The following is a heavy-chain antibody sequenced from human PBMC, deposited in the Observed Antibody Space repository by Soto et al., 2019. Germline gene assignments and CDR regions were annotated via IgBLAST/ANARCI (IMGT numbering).Heavy chain of an antibody. V-gene: IGHV3-72*01. Sequence: GGSLRLSCAASGFTFSDYYMDWVRQAPGKGLEWVGRTRNKANSNPTEYAASVKGRFTISRDDSKNSVYLQMNSLKTEDTAVYYCARGFCSGGTCYFLFDYWGQGTLVTVSS. CDR3: ARGFCSGGTCYFLFDY. D-gene: IGHD2-15*01. J-gene: IGHJ4*02. CDR1: GFTFSDYY. CDR2: TRNKANSNPT.